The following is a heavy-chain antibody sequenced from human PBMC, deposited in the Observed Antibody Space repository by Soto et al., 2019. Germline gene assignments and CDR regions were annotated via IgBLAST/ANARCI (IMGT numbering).Heavy chain of an antibody. Sequence: SVKVSCKASGGSFSNYIFAWVRQAPGQGLEWMGGTIPMFATAQYVQKLQGRVTITADESTSTVYMDLTSLTSDDTAVYYCARGLLGQQWWGGFDPGGEGPRVPVS. CDR2: TIPMFATA. J-gene: IGHJ5*02. CDR3: ARGLLGQQWWGGFDP. D-gene: IGHD2-15*01. V-gene: IGHV1-69*13. CDR1: GGSFSNYI.